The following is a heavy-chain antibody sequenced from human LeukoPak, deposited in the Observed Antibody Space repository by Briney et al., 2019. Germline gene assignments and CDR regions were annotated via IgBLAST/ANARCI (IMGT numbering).Heavy chain of an antibody. CDR3: ARETRSGRAFDI. D-gene: IGHD6-19*01. CDR1: DDSINSYW. Sequence: SETLSLTCTVSDDSINSYWWSWIRQPAGKGLEWIGRIYTSGTTNYNLSLKSRVTMSVDTSKNQFSLKLRSVTAADMAVYYCARETRSGRAFDIWGQGTMVTVSS. CDR2: IYTSGTT. V-gene: IGHV4-4*07. J-gene: IGHJ3*02.